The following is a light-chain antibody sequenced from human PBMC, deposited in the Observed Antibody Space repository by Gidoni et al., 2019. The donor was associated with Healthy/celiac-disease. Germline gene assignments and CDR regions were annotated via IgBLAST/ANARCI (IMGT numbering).Light chain of an antibody. CDR1: QDISNY. CDR2: DAS. J-gene: IGKJ2*01. CDR3: QQYDNLSYT. V-gene: IGKV1-33*01. Sequence: IQMTQSPSSLSASVGDRVTITFQASQDISNYLNWYQQKPGKAPKLLIYDASNLETGVPSRFSGSGSGTDFTFTISSLQPEDIATYYCQQYDNLSYTFGQGTKLEIK.